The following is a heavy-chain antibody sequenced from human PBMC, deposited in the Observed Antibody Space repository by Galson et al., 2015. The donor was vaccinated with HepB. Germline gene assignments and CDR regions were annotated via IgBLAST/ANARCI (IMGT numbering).Heavy chain of an antibody. CDR3: ATDSTWDYYMDV. D-gene: IGHD2-2*01. V-gene: IGHV3-7*03. Sequence: SLRLSCAASGFIFSNFWMSWVRQAPGKGLEWVANIRKDGGETYYVASVKGRFTISRDNAKSSLYLQMNSLRAEDTAVYYCATDSTWDYYMDVWGKGTTVTVSS. J-gene: IGHJ6*03. CDR1: GFIFSNFW. CDR2: IRKDGGET.